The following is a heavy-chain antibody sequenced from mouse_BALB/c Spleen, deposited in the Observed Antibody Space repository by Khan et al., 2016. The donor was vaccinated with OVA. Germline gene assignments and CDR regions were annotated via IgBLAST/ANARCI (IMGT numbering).Heavy chain of an antibody. Sequence: QMQLEESGAELVRPGASVKLSCKTSGYIFTSYWIHWVKQRSGQGLEWIARIYPGTDNTYYNENLKDKATLTADRSSSTAYMQLSSLKSEDSAVYFCARDEALYYFDYWGQGTTLTVSS. CDR2: IYPGTDNT. CDR3: ARDEALYYFDY. D-gene: IGHD1-1*01. CDR1: GYIFTSYW. J-gene: IGHJ2*01. V-gene: IGHV1S132*01.